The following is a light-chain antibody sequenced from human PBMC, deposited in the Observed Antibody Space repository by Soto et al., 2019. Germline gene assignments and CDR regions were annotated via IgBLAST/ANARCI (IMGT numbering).Light chain of an antibody. CDR3: AAWDDSLNGPV. J-gene: IGLJ3*02. Sequence: QSVLTQPPSASGTPGQGVTISCSGSSSNIGSNTVNGYQQLTGTAPKLLIYTNDQRPSGVPDRFSGSKSGTSASRAISGLQSEDEADYYCAAWDDSLNGPVFGGGTKLTVL. CDR1: SSNIGSNT. CDR2: TND. V-gene: IGLV1-44*01.